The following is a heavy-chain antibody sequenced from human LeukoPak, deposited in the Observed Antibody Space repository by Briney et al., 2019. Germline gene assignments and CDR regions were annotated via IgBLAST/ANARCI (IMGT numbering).Heavy chain of an antibody. J-gene: IGHJ4*02. D-gene: IGHD6-6*01. CDR3: VRALGSSSADY. CDR1: VFTFTNYW. CDR2: IKQDGSEK. V-gene: IGHV3-7*01. Sequence: GGSLRLSYASSVFTFTNYWISWVRQPPAKGLEWVANIKQDGSEKYYVDSVEGRFTISRDNAKNSLSLQMNSLSGEDTAVYYCVRALGSSSADYWGQGTLVTVSS.